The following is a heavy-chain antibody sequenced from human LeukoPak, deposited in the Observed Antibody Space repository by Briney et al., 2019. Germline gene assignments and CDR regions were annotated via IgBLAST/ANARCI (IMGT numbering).Heavy chain of an antibody. V-gene: IGHV4-34*01. CDR3: ARVRGVVVPAAMSDYGMDV. J-gene: IGHJ6*04. CDR2: INHSGST. D-gene: IGHD2-2*01. CDR1: GGSFSGYY. Sequence: SETLSLTCAVYGGSFSGYYWSWIRQPPGKGLEWIGEINHSGSTNYNPSLKSRVTISVDTSKNQFSLKLSSVTAADTAVYYCARVRGVVVPAAMSDYGMDVWGKGTTVTVSS.